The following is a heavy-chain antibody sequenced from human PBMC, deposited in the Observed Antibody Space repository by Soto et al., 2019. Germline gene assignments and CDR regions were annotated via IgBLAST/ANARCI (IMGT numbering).Heavy chain of an antibody. J-gene: IGHJ4*02. Sequence: QVQLVESGGGVVQPGRSLRLSCAASGFTFSSYAMHWVRQAPGKGLEWVAVISYDGSNKYYADSVKGRFTISRDNSKNTLYLQMNSLRAEDTAVYYCARSGGGAVDYWGQGTLVTVSS. CDR3: ARSGGGAVDY. V-gene: IGHV3-30-3*01. D-gene: IGHD1-26*01. CDR2: ISYDGSNK. CDR1: GFTFSSYA.